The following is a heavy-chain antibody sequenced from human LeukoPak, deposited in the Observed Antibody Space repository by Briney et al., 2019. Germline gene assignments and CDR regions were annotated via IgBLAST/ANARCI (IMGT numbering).Heavy chain of an antibody. CDR1: GFTFSGYA. J-gene: IGHJ4*02. D-gene: IGHD6-19*01. CDR3: AKDRRYSSGWYSGED. Sequence: PGGSLRPSCAASGFTFSGYAMSWVRQAPGKGLEWVSAISGSGNSTYYADSVKGRFTISRDNSKNTLYLQMNSLRAEDTAVYYCAKDRRYSSGWYSGEDWGQGTLVTFSS. V-gene: IGHV3-23*01. CDR2: ISGSGNST.